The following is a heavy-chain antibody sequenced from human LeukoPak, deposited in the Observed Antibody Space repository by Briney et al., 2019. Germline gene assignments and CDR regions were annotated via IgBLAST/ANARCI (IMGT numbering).Heavy chain of an antibody. V-gene: IGHV1-46*01. D-gene: IGHD3-10*01. CDR3: ARRLLWFGELDSWFDP. CDR2: INPSGGST. CDR1: GYTFTRYY. Sequence: PEASVKVSCKASGYTFTRYYMHWVRQAPGQGLEWMGLINPSGGSTSYEQKFQGRVTMTRNTSTSTVYMKLSSLRSEDTAVYYCARRLLWFGELDSWFDPWGQGTLVTVSS. J-gene: IGHJ5*02.